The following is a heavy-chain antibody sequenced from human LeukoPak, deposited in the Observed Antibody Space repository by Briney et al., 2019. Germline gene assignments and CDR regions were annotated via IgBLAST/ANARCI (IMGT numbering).Heavy chain of an antibody. Sequence: SVKVSCKASGGTFSSYAISWVRQAPGQGLEWMGRIIPIFGTANYAQKFQGRVTITADESTSTAYMELSSLRSEDTAVYYCARAPGRVVVPAAVDYWGQGTLVTVSS. CDR3: ARAPGRVVVPAAVDY. J-gene: IGHJ4*02. D-gene: IGHD2-2*01. CDR1: GGTFSSYA. CDR2: IIPIFGTA. V-gene: IGHV1-69*13.